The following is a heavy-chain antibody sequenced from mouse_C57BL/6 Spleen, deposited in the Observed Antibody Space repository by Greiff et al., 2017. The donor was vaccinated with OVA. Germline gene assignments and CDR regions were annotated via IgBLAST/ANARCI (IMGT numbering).Heavy chain of an antibody. CDR3: ARFGGYSNYPDY. V-gene: IGHV1-26*01. Sequence: EVQLQQSGPELVKPGASVKISCKASGYTFTDYYMNWVKQSHGKSLEWIGDINPNNGGTSYNQKFKGKATLTVDKSSSTAYMELRSLTSEDSAVYYCARFGGYSNYPDYWGQGTTLTVSS. CDR1: GYTFTDYY. D-gene: IGHD2-5*01. J-gene: IGHJ2*01. CDR2: INPNNGGT.